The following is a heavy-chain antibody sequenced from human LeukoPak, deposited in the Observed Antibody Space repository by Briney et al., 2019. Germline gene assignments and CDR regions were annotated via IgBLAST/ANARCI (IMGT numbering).Heavy chain of an antibody. V-gene: IGHV3-21*01. D-gene: IGHD5-24*01. CDR1: GFTFSSFS. J-gene: IGHJ3*02. Sequence: GGSLRLSCAASGFTFSSFSMNWVRQAPGKGLEWVSSIYSTTTYIYYADSVKGRFTISRDDAKNSLYLQMNSLRAEDTAVYYCARDQFIHAFDIWGQGTMVTVSS. CDR3: ARDQFIHAFDI. CDR2: IYSTTTYI.